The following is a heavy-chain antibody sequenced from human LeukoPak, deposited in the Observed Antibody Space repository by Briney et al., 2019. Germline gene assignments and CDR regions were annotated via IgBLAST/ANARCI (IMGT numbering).Heavy chain of an antibody. V-gene: IGHV3-23*01. Sequence: GGSLRLSCAASGFTFSSYAMSWVRQAPGKGLEWVSAISGSGGSTYYADPVKGRFTISRDNSKNTLYLQMNSLRAEDTAVYYCAKVAYYYDSSGSDYWGQGTLVTVSS. D-gene: IGHD3-22*01. CDR3: AKVAYYYDSSGSDY. CDR1: GFTFSSYA. J-gene: IGHJ4*02. CDR2: ISGSGGST.